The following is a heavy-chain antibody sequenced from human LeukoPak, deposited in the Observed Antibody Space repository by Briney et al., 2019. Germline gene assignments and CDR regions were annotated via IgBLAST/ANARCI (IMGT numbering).Heavy chain of an antibody. CDR3: AGGVWFGELLANFDY. CDR1: GGSVSSGSYY. J-gene: IGHJ4*02. Sequence: SETLSLTCTVSGGSVSSGSYYWSWIRQPPGKGLEWIGYIYYSGSTNYNPSLKSRVTISVDTSKNQFSLKLSSVTAADTAVYYCAGGVWFGELLANFDYWGQGTLVPVSS. D-gene: IGHD3-10*01. CDR2: IYYSGST. V-gene: IGHV4-61*01.